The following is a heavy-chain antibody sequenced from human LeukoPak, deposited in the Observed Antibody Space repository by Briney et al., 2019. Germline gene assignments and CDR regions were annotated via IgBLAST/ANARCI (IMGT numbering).Heavy chain of an antibody. D-gene: IGHD2-2*02. CDR2: IDSSGDTI. V-gene: IGHV3-11*04. CDR3: ARDHPSRYCSSTSCYMDAFDV. J-gene: IGHJ3*01. Sequence: GGSLRLSCAASGFTFSDYYMSWIRQAPGKGLEWVSYIDSSGDTIYYAGSVKGRFTISRDNAKNSLYLQMNDLKADDTAVYYCARDHPSRYCSSTSCYMDAFDVWGQGTMVTVSS. CDR1: GFTFSDYY.